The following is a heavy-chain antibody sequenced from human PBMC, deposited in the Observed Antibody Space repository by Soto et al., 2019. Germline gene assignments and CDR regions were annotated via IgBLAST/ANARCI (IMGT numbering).Heavy chain of an antibody. CDR3: ARSDNYVPFEY. V-gene: IGHV4-30-4*01. J-gene: IGHJ4*02. CDR1: GGSISSGDYK. CDR2: IYYSGYN. Sequence: QVQLQESGPGLVKPSQTLSLTCTVSGGSISSGDYKWSWIRHPPGKGLEWIGYIYYSGYNYNNPSLKSRVTMSVDTSKNLFSLKLSSVTAADTAVYYCARSDNYVPFEYWGQGTLVTVSS. D-gene: IGHD4-4*01.